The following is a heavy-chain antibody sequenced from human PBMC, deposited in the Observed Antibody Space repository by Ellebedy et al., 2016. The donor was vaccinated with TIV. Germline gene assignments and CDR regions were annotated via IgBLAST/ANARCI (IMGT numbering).Heavy chain of an antibody. CDR1: GFTVNSNY. D-gene: IGHD3-22*01. CDR2: IYSGGNT. V-gene: IGHV3-53*05. Sequence: GESLKISXAASGFTVNSNYMSWVRQAPGKGLEWVSIIYSGGNTYYADSVKGRFTISRDNSKNTLYLQMNSLRAEDTALYYCAKPYDSSGYYYYPHFDYWGQGTLVTVSS. J-gene: IGHJ4*02. CDR3: AKPYDSSGYYYYPHFDY.